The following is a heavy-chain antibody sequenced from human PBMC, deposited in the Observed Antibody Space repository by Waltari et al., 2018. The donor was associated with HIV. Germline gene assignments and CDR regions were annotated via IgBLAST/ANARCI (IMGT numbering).Heavy chain of an antibody. D-gene: IGHD6-6*01. CDR2: ISWNSGSI. J-gene: IGHJ5*02. V-gene: IGHV3-9*01. CDR1: GLTFDDYA. CDR3: AKGTKLAARLNWFDP. Sequence: EVQLVESGGGLVQPGRSLRLSCAASGLTFDDYAMPWVRQSPGKGLEWVSGISWNSGSIGYADSVKGRFTISRDNAKNSLYLQMNSLRAEDTALYYCAKGTKLAARLNWFDPWGQGTLVTVSS.